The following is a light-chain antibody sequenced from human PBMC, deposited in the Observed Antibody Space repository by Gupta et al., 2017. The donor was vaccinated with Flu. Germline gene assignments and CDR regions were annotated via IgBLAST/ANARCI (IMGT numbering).Light chain of an antibody. J-gene: IGKJ3*01. Sequence: EIQLTQSPHSLSAAVGDRVTITCRASRHIGDSLSWYQQRPGRSPVLLVHSASSLETGVSSRFSGGGSGADFTLSISDLQPEDSATYYCQKSHYVPLTFGHGTTV. CDR1: RHIGDS. V-gene: IGKV1-39*01. CDR3: QKSHYVPLT. CDR2: SAS.